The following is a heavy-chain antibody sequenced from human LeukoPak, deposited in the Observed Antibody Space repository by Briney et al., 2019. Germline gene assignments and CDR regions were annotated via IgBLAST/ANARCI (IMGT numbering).Heavy chain of an antibody. CDR2: ISSSSSTI. J-gene: IGHJ6*03. Sequence: GGSLRLSCAASGFTFSSYSMNWVRQAPGKGLELVSYISSSSSTIYYADSVKGRFTISRDNAKNSLYLQMNSLRAEDTAVYYCARSAPEVYCSSTSCYLPQNYYYYYMDVWGKGTTVTVPS. D-gene: IGHD2-2*01. CDR3: ARSAPEVYCSSTSCYLPQNYYYYYMDV. CDR1: GFTFSSYS. V-gene: IGHV3-48*01.